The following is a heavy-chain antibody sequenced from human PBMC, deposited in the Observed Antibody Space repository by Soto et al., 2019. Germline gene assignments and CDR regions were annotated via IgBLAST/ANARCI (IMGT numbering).Heavy chain of an antibody. CDR1: GFTFDDYA. CDR3: AKDNSRGHYDSSGYYRFDY. CDR2: ISWNSGSI. D-gene: IGHD3-22*01. J-gene: IGHJ4*02. V-gene: IGHV3-9*01. Sequence: EVQLVESGGGLVQPGRSLRLSCAASGFTFDDYAMHWVRQAPGKGLEWVSGISWNSGSIGYADSVKGRFTISRDNAKNSLYLQMNSLRAEDTALYYCAKDNSRGHYDSSGYYRFDYWGQGTLVTVS.